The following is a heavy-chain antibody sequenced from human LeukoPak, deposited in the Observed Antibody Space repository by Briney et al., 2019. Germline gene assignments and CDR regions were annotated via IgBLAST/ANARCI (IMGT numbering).Heavy chain of an antibody. CDR2: IIPILGIA. CDR1: GGTFSSYA. J-gene: IGHJ4*02. D-gene: IGHD3-3*01. Sequence: SVKVSCKASGGTFSSYAISWVRQAPGQGLEWMGRIIPILGIANYAQKFQGRVTITADTSTSTAYMELRSLRSDDTAVYYCARDQYDFWSGYYTRFDYWGQGTLVTVSS. CDR3: ARDQYDFWSGYYTRFDY. V-gene: IGHV1-69*04.